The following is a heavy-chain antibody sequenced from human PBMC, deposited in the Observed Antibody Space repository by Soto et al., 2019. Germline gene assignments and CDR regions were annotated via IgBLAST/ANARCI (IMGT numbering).Heavy chain of an antibody. V-gene: IGHV3-30*18. CDR3: AKDDTLGYCSGGSCYSGGFDY. D-gene: IGHD2-15*01. Sequence: PGGSLRLSCAASGFTFSSYGMHWVRQAPGKGLEWVAVISYDGSNKYYADSVKGRFTISRDNSKNTLYLQMNSLRAEDTAVYYCAKDDTLGYCSGGSCYSGGFDYWGQGTLVTVSS. CDR1: GFTFSSYG. CDR2: ISYDGSNK. J-gene: IGHJ4*02.